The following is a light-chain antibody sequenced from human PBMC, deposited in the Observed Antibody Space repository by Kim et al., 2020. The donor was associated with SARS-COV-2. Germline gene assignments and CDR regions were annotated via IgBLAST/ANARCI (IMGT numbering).Light chain of an antibody. CDR2: ATS. Sequence: SASVGDRVTFTCRESQNIHIYLNWYQQKPGKAPNLLIYATSTLERGVPSRFSGSRSGTTFTLTISSLRPEDFATYYCQQSYIAPYTFGQGAKLEI. J-gene: IGKJ2*01. CDR3: QQSYIAPYT. V-gene: IGKV1-39*01. CDR1: QNIHIY.